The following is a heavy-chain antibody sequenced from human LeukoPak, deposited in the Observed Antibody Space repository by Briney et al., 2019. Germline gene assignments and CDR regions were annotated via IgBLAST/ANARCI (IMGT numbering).Heavy chain of an antibody. J-gene: IGHJ5*02. CDR1: GYSITSYW. Sequence: GESLKISCKGSGYSITSYWIAWVRRMPGKGLGWMGMIYPADSDIRYGPSFQGQVTISADKSISTAYLQWSSLKASDTAMYYCARQEYCSGGSCYTWFDPWGQGTLVTVSS. CDR2: IYPADSDI. V-gene: IGHV5-51*01. CDR3: ARQEYCSGGSCYTWFDP. D-gene: IGHD2-15*01.